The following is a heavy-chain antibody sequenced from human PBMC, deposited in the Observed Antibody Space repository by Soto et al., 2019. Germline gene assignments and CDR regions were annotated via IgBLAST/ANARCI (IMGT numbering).Heavy chain of an antibody. CDR2: IYHSGST. CDR3: ARDQLRYSEDAIDY. D-gene: IGHD2-15*01. CDR1: GYSISSGYY. J-gene: IGHJ4*02. V-gene: IGHV4-38-2*02. Sequence: SETLSLTCAVSGYSISSGYYWGWIRQPPGKGLEWIGSIYHSGSTYYNPSLKSRVTISVDTSKNQFSLKLSSVTAADTAVYYCARDQLRYSEDAIDYWGQGTLVIVSS.